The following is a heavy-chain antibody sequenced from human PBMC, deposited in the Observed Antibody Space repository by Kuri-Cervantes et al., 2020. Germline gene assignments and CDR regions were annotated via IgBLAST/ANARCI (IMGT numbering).Heavy chain of an antibody. V-gene: IGHV3-30-3*01. CDR2: ISYDGSNK. J-gene: IGHJ4*02. D-gene: IGHD4-17*01. CDR3: ARDSDQTDHYGDYGERNFDY. CDR1: GFTFSSYA. Sequence: GSLRLSCAASGFTFSSYAMHWVRQAPGKGLEWVAVISYDGSNKYYADSVKGRFTISRDNSKNTLYLQMNSLRAEDTAVYYCARDSDQTDHYGDYGERNFDYWGQGTLVTVSS.